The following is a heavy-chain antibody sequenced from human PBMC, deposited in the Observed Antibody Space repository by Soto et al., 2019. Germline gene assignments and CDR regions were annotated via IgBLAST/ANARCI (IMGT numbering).Heavy chain of an antibody. Sequence: QVQLVQSGAEVKKPGASVKVSCKASGYTFSGHYMHWVRQAPGQGLEWMGWINTLSGDTSFPQKFKGRFAMTRDPSIDPASMEVSRLTSDDTAIYYCARSLLNVILPVAYWGQGTLVSVSS. D-gene: IGHD3-3*02. V-gene: IGHV1-2*02. CDR3: ARSLLNVILPVAY. CDR2: INTLSGDT. CDR1: GYTFSGHY. J-gene: IGHJ4*02.